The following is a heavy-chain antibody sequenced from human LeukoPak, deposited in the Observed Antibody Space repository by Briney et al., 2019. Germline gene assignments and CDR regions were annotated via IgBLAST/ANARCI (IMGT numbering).Heavy chain of an antibody. D-gene: IGHD3-22*01. CDR2: IYYSGST. Sequence: KPSETLSLTCTVSGGSISSYYWSWIRQPPGKGLEWIGYIYYSGSTNYNPSLKSRVTISVDTSKNQFSLKLSSVTAADTAVYYCAANYYDSSGYDNWGQGTLVTVSS. CDR1: GGSISSYY. V-gene: IGHV4-59*08. J-gene: IGHJ4*02. CDR3: AANYYDSSGYDN.